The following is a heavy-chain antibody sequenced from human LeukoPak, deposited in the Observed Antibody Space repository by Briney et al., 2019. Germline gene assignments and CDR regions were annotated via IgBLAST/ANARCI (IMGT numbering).Heavy chain of an antibody. Sequence: ASVKVSCKASGGTFSRSPISWVRQAPGQGLEWMGGIIPIFGTAKYAQKFQGRVTITADESTSTAYMVLSSLRSEDTAVYYCASVRVRDLTGYYLIFDSWGQGTLVTVSS. J-gene: IGHJ4*02. CDR3: ASVRVRDLTGYYLIFDS. D-gene: IGHD3-9*01. V-gene: IGHV1-69*13. CDR1: GGTFSRSP. CDR2: IIPIFGTA.